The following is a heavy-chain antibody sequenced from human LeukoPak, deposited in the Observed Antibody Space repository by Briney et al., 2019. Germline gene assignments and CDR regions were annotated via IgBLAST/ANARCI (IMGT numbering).Heavy chain of an antibody. Sequence: GGSLRLSCAASGFTFSGYSMSWVRQAPGKGLEWVANIKQDGSEKYYVDSVKGRFTISRDNAKNSLYLQMNSLRAEDTAVYYCASRITIFGVVRDYWGQGTLVTVSS. CDR2: IKQDGSEK. CDR3: ASRITIFGVVRDY. V-gene: IGHV3-7*01. D-gene: IGHD3-3*01. CDR1: GFTFSGYS. J-gene: IGHJ4*02.